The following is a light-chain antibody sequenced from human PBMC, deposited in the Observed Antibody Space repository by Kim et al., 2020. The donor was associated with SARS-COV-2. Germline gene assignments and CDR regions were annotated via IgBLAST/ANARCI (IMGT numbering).Light chain of an antibody. CDR1: NIVTKN. J-gene: IGLJ3*02. V-gene: IGLV3-9*01. CDR3: QVWDSSTWV. Sequence: SVALGQTARITCGGNNIVTKNVHWYQQKPGQAPVLVMYRDTNRPSGIPERFSGSNSRNTATLTISRAQAGDEADYYCQVWDSSTWVFGGGTQLTVL. CDR2: RDT.